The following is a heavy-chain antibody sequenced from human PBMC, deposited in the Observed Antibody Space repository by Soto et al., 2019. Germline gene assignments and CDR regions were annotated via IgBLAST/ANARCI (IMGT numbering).Heavy chain of an antibody. CDR1: GGSITSYY. Sequence: SETLPLTCTVSGGSITSYYWSWIRQPPGKGLEWIGCFYYSGSTNYNPSLKSRVTISVDTSKKQFSLKLSSVTAADTAVYYCARGGWKLFDYWGQGTLVTVSS. CDR3: ARGGWKLFDY. V-gene: IGHV4-59*01. J-gene: IGHJ4*02. CDR2: FYYSGST. D-gene: IGHD6-19*01.